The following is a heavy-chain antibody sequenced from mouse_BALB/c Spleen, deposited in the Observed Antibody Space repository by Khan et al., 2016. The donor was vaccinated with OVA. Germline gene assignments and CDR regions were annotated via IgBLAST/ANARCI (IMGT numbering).Heavy chain of an antibody. D-gene: IGHD1-1*01. J-gene: IGHJ4*01. CDR3: AISHYYGRSLYALDY. V-gene: IGHV1S41*01. Sequence: DLVKPGASVKLSCKASGYTFTSFWINWIKQRPGQGLEWIGHIAPGSGSAYYNEMFKGKATLTVDTSSSTAYMQLSSLSSEDSAVYFCAISHYYGRSLYALDYWRQGPSVTVSS. CDR1: GYTFTSFW. CDR2: IAPGSGSA.